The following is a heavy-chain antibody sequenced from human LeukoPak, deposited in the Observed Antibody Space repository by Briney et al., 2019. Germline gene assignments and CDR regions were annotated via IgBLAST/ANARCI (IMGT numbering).Heavy chain of an antibody. V-gene: IGHV4-59*11. CDR2: IYYTGTT. CDR3: ARFSSGCSTASCYLTY. Sequence: SKTLSLTCTVSGGSLSSHFWSWIRQPPGKGLELIGHIYYTGTTYYNPSLNSRVTISLDTSRNQFSLRLTSVTAADTAVYYCARFSSGCSTASCYLTYWGQGTLVTVSS. CDR1: GGSLSSHF. D-gene: IGHD2-2*01. J-gene: IGHJ4*02.